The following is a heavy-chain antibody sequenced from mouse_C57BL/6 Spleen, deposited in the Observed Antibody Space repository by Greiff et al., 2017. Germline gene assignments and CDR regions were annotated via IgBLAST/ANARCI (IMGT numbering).Heavy chain of an antibody. D-gene: IGHD1-1*01. CDR1: GYTFTDYE. CDR3: TRRDHYGSRWGFDY. CDR2: IDPETGGT. Sequence: QVQLQQSGAELVRPGASVTLSCKASGYTFTDYEMHWVKQTPVHGLEWIGAIDPETGGTAYNQKFKGKALLTAAKSSSTAYMELRSLTSEDSAVYYCTRRDHYGSRWGFDYWGQGTTLTVSS. V-gene: IGHV1-15*01. J-gene: IGHJ2*01.